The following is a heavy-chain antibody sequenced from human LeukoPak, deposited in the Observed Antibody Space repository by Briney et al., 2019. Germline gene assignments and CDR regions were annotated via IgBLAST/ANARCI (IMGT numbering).Heavy chain of an antibody. CDR3: ARGSVYDILTGYYLIRPFDY. J-gene: IGHJ4*02. Sequence: GASVKVSCKASGYTFTGYYMHWVRQAPGQGLEWMGWIDPNSGGTNYAQKFQGRVTMTRDTSISTAYMELSRLRSDDTAVYYCARGSVYDILTGYYLIRPFDYWGQGTLVTVSS. CDR1: GYTFTGYY. D-gene: IGHD3-9*01. V-gene: IGHV1-2*02. CDR2: IDPNSGGT.